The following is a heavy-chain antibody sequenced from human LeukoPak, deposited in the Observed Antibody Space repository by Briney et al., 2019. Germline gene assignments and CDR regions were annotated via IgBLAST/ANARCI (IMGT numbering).Heavy chain of an antibody. V-gene: IGHV1-8*03. CDR2: INPNSGNT. CDR3: ARGPRSSGYYYDWFDP. J-gene: IGHJ5*02. CDR1: GYTFTGYD. D-gene: IGHD3-22*01. Sequence: GASVKVSCKASGYTFTGYDINWVRQATGQGLEWVGWINPNSGNTVYAQKFRGRVTITRSTSISTAYMELSRLRSDDTAVYYCARGPRSSGYYYDWFDPWGQGTLVTVSS.